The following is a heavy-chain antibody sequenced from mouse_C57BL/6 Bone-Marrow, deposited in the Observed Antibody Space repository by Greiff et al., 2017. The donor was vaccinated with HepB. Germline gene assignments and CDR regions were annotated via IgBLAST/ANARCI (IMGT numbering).Heavy chain of an antibody. CDR2: ISNLAYSI. CDR3: ARHDYGSSYVGVWFAY. Sequence: EVHLVESGGGLVQPGGSLKLSCAASGFTFSDYGMAWVRQAPRKGPEWVAFISNLAYSIYYADTVTGRFTISRENAKNTLYLEMSSLRSEDTAMYYCARHDYGSSYVGVWFAYWGQGTLVTVSA. CDR1: GFTFSDYG. V-gene: IGHV5-15*01. D-gene: IGHD1-1*01. J-gene: IGHJ3*01.